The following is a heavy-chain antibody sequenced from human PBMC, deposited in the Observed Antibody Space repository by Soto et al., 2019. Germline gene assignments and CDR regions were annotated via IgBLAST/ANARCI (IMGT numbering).Heavy chain of an antibody. CDR1: GASISSYY. CDR2: VYYSGST. V-gene: IGHV4-59*01. CDR3: TRIGWVDRSYYFDY. Sequence: SETLSLTCTVSGASISSYYWGWARQPPGKGLEWIGYVYYSGSTNYNPSLKSRVTISVDTSKKQFSLKLNSVTAADTAVYYCTRIGWVDRSYYFDYWGQGNLVTVSS. J-gene: IGHJ4*02. D-gene: IGHD2-21*01.